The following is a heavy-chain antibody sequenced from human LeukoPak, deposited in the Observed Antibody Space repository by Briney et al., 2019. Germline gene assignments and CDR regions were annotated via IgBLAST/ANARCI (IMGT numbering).Heavy chain of an antibody. V-gene: IGHV3-9*01. CDR2: ISWNSGSI. CDR1: GFTFSISI. D-gene: IGHD5-12*01. CDR3: AKAPYSGYDWSSFDY. Sequence: GGSLRLSCADSGFTFSISIMHWVRQAPGKGLEWVSGISWNSGSIGYADSVEGRFTISRDNARNSLYLQMNSLRAEDTALYYCAKAPYSGYDWSSFDYWGQGTLVTVSS. J-gene: IGHJ4*02.